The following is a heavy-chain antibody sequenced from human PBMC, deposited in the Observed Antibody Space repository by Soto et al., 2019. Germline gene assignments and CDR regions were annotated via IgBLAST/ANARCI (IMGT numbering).Heavy chain of an antibody. Sequence: SVTVSCKDSGGTFSSHAISWVRQVHGRGLEWMGGIIPIFGTTNYAQNFRARVTITADESTSTAYMELCSLTSEDTAVSYCGSVGYCSSTNCLFYYFHYGMDVWGQGTTVTVSS. CDR2: IIPIFGTT. V-gene: IGHV1-69*13. CDR3: GSVGYCSSTNCLFYYFHYGMDV. CDR1: GGTFSSHA. D-gene: IGHD2-2*03. J-gene: IGHJ6*02.